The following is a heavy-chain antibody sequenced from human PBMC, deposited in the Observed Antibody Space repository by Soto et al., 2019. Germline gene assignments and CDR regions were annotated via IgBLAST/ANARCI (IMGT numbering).Heavy chain of an antibody. CDR2: IYSGGST. D-gene: IGHD6-19*01. Sequence: GGSLRLSCAASGFTVSSNYMSWVRQAPGKGLEWVSVIYSGGSTYYADSVKGRFTISRDNSKNTLYLQMNSLRAEDTAVYYCARGQSEIAVAGFLAYWGQGTLVTVSS. CDR1: GFTVSSNY. V-gene: IGHV3-66*01. J-gene: IGHJ4*02. CDR3: ARGQSEIAVAGFLAY.